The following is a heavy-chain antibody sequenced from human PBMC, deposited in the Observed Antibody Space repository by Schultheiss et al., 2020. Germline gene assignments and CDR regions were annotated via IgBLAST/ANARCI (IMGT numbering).Heavy chain of an antibody. J-gene: IGHJ5*02. CDR1: GDSVSSNSAA. CDR2: TYYRSKWYN. V-gene: IGHV6-1*01. D-gene: IGHD6-13*01. Sequence: SQTLSLTCAISGDSVSSNSAAWNWIRQSPSRGLEWLGRTYYRSKWYNDYAVSVKSRITINPDTSKNQFSLQLNSVTPEDTAVYYCARGAISSSWYRSWFDPWGQGTLVTVSS. CDR3: ARGAISSSWYRSWFDP.